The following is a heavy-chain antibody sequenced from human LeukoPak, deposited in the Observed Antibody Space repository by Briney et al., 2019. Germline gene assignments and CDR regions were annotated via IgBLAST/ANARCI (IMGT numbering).Heavy chain of an antibody. J-gene: IGHJ6*03. CDR3: ARIVYDYYYYMDV. CDR2: ISAYNGNT. Sequence: GASVKVSCKASGYTFTSYGISWVRQAPGQGLEWMGWISAYNGNTNYAQKLQGRVTMTTDTSTSTAYMELSSLRSEDTAVYYCARIVYDYYYYMDVWGKGTTVTVSS. D-gene: IGHD2/OR15-2a*01. CDR1: GYTFTSYG. V-gene: IGHV1-18*01.